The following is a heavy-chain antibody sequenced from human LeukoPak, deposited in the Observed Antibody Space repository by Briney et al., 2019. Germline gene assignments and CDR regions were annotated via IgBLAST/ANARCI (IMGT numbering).Heavy chain of an antibody. D-gene: IGHD3-22*01. CDR2: IYYSGST. CDR1: GGSISSYY. Sequence: SETLSLTCTVSGGSISSYYWSWIRQPPGKGLEWIGYIYYSGSTNYNPSLKSRVTISVDTSKNQFSLKLSSVTAADTAVYYCATQVVVNAFHIWGQGRMVTVSS. CDR3: ATQVVVNAFHI. J-gene: IGHJ3*02. V-gene: IGHV4-59*01.